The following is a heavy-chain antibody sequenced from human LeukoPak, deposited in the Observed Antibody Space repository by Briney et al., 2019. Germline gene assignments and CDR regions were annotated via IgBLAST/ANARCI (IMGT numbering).Heavy chain of an antibody. Sequence: SSETLSLTCTVSGGSISSGGYYWSWIRQHPGKGLEWIGYIYYSGSTYYNPSLKSRVTMSVDTSKNQFSLKLSSVTAADTAVYYCAREGGYSYGYSEFDPWGQGTLVTVSS. V-gene: IGHV4-31*03. CDR2: IYYSGST. D-gene: IGHD5-18*01. J-gene: IGHJ5*02. CDR1: GGSISSGGYY. CDR3: AREGGYSYGYSEFDP.